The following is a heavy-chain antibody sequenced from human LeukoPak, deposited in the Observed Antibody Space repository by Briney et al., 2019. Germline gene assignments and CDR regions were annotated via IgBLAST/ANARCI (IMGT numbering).Heavy chain of an antibody. CDR2: ISNNGGYT. CDR1: GFTFSSSA. Sequence: GGSLRLSCTASGFTFSSSAMSWVRQAPGKGLEWVLAISNNGGYTYYADSVQGRFTISRDNSKSTLCLQMNSLRAEDTAVYYCAKQLGYCSDGSCYFPYWGQGTLVTVSS. CDR3: AKQLGYCSDGSCYFPY. V-gene: IGHV3-23*01. D-gene: IGHD2-15*01. J-gene: IGHJ4*02.